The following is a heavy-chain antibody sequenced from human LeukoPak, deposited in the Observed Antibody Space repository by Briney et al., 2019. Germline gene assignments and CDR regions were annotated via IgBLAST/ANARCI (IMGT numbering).Heavy chain of an antibody. CDR3: ARDSMYATNYFDP. J-gene: IGHJ5*02. V-gene: IGHV4-59*01. D-gene: IGHD2-8*01. CDR1: GGSISSSY. Sequence: SETLSLTCSVFGGSISSSYWNWIRQSPGKGLEWLGYIYNSGGTNYNPSLKGRVTLSIDTSKNQFSLRLTSVTAADTAVYCCARDSMYATNYFDPWGQGTLVTVSS. CDR2: IYNSGGT.